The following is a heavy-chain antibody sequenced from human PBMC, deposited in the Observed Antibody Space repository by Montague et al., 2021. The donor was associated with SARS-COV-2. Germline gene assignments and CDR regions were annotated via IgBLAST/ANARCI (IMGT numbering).Heavy chain of an antibody. J-gene: IGHJ5*02. V-gene: IGHV4-39*01. CDR1: GGSINNTSYY. CDR2: IFYRGNT. D-gene: IGHD6-19*01. CDR3: ARLTTSGSIA. Sequence: SETLSLMCTVSGGSINNTSYYWGWIRQPPGKGLEWIGSIFYRGNTHYNASLKSRVTVSVDTSKNQFSLNLTSVTAADTALYYCARLTTSGSIAWGQGTLVTVSS.